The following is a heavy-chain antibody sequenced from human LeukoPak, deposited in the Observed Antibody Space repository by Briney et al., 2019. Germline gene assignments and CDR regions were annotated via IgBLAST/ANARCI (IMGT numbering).Heavy chain of an antibody. D-gene: IGHD3-3*01. J-gene: IGHJ3*02. CDR2: INPNSGGT. CDR1: GYTFTGYY. CDR3: ARPNYDFWSGPSSDAFDI. Sequence: ASVKVSCKASGYTFTGYYMHWVRQAPGQGLEWMGWINPNSGGTNYAQKFQGRVTMTRDTSISTAYMELSRLRSDDTAVYYCARPNYDFWSGPSSDAFDIWGQGTMVTVSS. V-gene: IGHV1-2*02.